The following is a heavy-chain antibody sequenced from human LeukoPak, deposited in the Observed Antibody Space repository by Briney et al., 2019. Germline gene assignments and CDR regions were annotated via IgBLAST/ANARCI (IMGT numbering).Heavy chain of an antibody. CDR2: ISSSGSTI. CDR3: AELGITMIGGV. D-gene: IGHD3-10*02. J-gene: IGHJ6*04. Sequence: VGSLRLSCAASGFTFINAWMAWVRQAPGKGLEWVSYISSSGSTIYYAGSVKGRFTISRDNAKNSLYLQMNSLRAEDTAVYYCAELGITMIGGVWGKGTTVTISS. CDR1: GFTFINAW. V-gene: IGHV3-48*04.